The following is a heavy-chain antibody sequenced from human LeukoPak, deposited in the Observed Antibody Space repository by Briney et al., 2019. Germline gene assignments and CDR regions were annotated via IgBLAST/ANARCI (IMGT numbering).Heavy chain of an antibody. Sequence: SETLSLTCAVYGGSFSGYYWSWIRQPPGKGLEWIGEINHSGSTNYNPSLKSRVTISVDTSKNQFSLKLSSVTAADTAVYYCARGGPDDYGDFYYFDYWGQGTLVTVSP. J-gene: IGHJ4*02. D-gene: IGHD4-17*01. CDR1: GGSFSGYY. V-gene: IGHV4-34*01. CDR3: ARGGPDDYGDFYYFDY. CDR2: INHSGST.